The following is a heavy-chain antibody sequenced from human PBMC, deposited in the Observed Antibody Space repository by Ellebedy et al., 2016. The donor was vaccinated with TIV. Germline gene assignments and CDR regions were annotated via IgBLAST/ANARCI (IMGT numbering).Heavy chain of an antibody. CDR3: ARDGTCGGDCYGDNY. CDR1: GYTFTGYY. J-gene: IGHJ4*02. D-gene: IGHD2-21*02. Sequence: AASVKVSCKASGYTFTGYYIHWVRQAPGQGLEWMGWIKPKNGGTNYAQNFQGRVTMTRDTSISTAYMELSWLRSDDTAVYYCARDGTCGGDCYGDNYWGQGSLVTVSS. CDR2: IKPKNGGT. V-gene: IGHV1-2*02.